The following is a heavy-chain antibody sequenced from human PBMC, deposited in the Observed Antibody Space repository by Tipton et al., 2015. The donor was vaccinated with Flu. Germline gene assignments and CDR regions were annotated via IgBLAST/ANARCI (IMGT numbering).Heavy chain of an antibody. CDR2: IKQDGSEK. CDR1: GFTFSSYW. Sequence: GSLRLSCAASGFTFSSYWMTWVRQAPGKGLEWVANIKQDGSEKYYVDSVKGRFTISRDNAKNSLYLQMSSLRVEDTALYYCVRAVGGAAALWGQGTTVTVSS. V-gene: IGHV3-7*03. CDR3: VRAVGGAAAL. D-gene: IGHD6-13*01. J-gene: IGHJ3*01.